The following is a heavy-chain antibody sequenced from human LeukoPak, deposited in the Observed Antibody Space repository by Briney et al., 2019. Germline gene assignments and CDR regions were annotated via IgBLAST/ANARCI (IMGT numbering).Heavy chain of an antibody. J-gene: IGHJ4*02. Sequence: GGSLSLSCAASGFTFSSYGMHWVRQAPGKGLEWVAVISYDGSNKYYADSVKGRFTISRDNSKNTLYLQMNSLRAEDTAVYYCAKSTLRGYSYGYVDYWGQGTLVTVSS. CDR2: ISYDGSNK. CDR1: GFTFSSYG. D-gene: IGHD5-18*01. CDR3: AKSTLRGYSYGYVDY. V-gene: IGHV3-30*18.